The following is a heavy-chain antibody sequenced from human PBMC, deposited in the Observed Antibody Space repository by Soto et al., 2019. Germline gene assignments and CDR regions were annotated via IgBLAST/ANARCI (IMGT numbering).Heavy chain of an antibody. Sequence: ASVKVSCKASGYTFTSYGISWVRQAPGQGLEWMGWISAYNGNTNYAQKFQGRVTMTSDTSTSTVYMELSSLRFEDTALYYCAREQGGKNGWYYFDYWGQGTLVTVSS. V-gene: IGHV1-18*01. J-gene: IGHJ4*02. CDR2: ISAYNGNT. CDR3: AREQGGKNGWYYFDY. CDR1: GYTFTSYG. D-gene: IGHD6-19*01.